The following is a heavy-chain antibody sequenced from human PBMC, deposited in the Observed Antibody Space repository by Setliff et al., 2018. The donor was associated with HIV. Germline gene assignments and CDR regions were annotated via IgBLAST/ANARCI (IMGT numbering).Heavy chain of an antibody. D-gene: IGHD1-26*01. Sequence: GVSVKVSCKVSDVTPSNYARNWVRQAPGQGLEWMGAIIPVFATANYAQKFQGRVTITADESTLTAYMELSSLTPEDTAVYFCARETGSYSYFDSWGLGTLVTVSS. CDR2: IIPVFATA. CDR1: DVTPSNYA. J-gene: IGHJ4*02. CDR3: ARETGSYSYFDS. V-gene: IGHV1-69*13.